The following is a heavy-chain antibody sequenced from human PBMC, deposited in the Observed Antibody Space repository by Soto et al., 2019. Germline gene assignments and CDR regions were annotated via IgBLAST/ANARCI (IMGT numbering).Heavy chain of an antibody. CDR2: ISGSGGST. Sequence: PGGSLRVSCAASGFTFSSYAMSWVRQAPGKGLEWVSAISGSGGSTYYADSVRGRFTISRDNSKNTLYLQMNSLRAEDTAVYYCAKYSNYGIFVDYWGQGTLVTVSS. J-gene: IGHJ4*02. CDR3: AKYSNYGIFVDY. V-gene: IGHV3-23*01. CDR1: GFTFSSYA. D-gene: IGHD4-4*01.